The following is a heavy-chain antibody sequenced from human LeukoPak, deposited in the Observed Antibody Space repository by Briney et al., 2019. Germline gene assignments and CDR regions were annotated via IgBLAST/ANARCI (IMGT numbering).Heavy chain of an antibody. CDR3: AKPARTDYADY. J-gene: IGHJ4*02. CDR2: ISTSSSYI. D-gene: IGHD1-14*01. CDR1: GFTFNTYS. Sequence: PGGSLRLSCAASGFTFNTYSMSWVRQAPGKGLEWVSSISTSSSYIYSADSVKGRFTISRDNSKSTLYLQMNSLRAEDTAVYYCAKPARTDYADYWGQGTLVTVSS. V-gene: IGHV3-21*04.